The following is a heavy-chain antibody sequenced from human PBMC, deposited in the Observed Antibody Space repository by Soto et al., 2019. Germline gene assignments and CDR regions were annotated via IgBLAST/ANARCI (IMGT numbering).Heavy chain of an antibody. V-gene: IGHV3-23*01. CDR2: ISGSGGST. CDR1: GFTFSSYG. D-gene: IGHD3-10*01. Sequence: PGGSLRLSCAASGFTFSSYGMNWVRQAPGKGLEWVSAISGSGGSTFYADFVKGRFTISRDTSKNTLYLQMNSLRAEDTAVYYCGKDTYGLGYCGQGTLVTVSS. J-gene: IGHJ4*02. CDR3: GKDTYGLGY.